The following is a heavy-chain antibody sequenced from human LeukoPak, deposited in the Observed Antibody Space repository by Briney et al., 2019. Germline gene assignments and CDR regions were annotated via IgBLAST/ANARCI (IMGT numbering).Heavy chain of an antibody. CDR2: ISYDGSNK. D-gene: IGHD2-2*01. CDR1: GFTFSSYA. V-gene: IGHV3-30-3*01. Sequence: GGSLRLSCAASGFTFSSYAMHWVRQAPGNGLEWVAVISYDGSNKYYADSVKGRFTISRDNSKNTLYLQMNSLRAEDTAVYYCARGDEYCSSTSCYYWGYYDYYGLDVWGQGTTVTVSS. CDR3: ARGDEYCSSTSCYYWGYYDYYGLDV. J-gene: IGHJ6*02.